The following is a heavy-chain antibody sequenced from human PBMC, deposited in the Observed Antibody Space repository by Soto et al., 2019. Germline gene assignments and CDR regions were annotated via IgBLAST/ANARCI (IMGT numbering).Heavy chain of an antibody. CDR3: ARDLGYCSSISCYRAWFDP. Sequence: ASVKVSCKASGYTFTSYGISWVRQAPGQGLEWMAWISTYNGNTNYAQRLQGRVTMTTDTSTSTVYMELRSLRSDDTAVYYCARDLGYCSSISCYRAWFDPWVQGTRVTVSS. CDR1: GYTFTSYG. CDR2: ISTYNGNT. J-gene: IGHJ5*02. V-gene: IGHV1-18*01. D-gene: IGHD2-2*03.